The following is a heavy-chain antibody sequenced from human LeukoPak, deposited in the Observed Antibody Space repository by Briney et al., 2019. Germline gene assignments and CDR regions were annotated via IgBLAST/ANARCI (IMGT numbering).Heavy chain of an antibody. D-gene: IGHD2-15*01. Sequence: ASVKVSCKASGYTFTSYGISWVRQAPGQGLEWMGWISAYNGNTNYAQELQGRVTMTTDTSTSTAYMELRSLRSDNTAVYYCAREGYCSGGSCYDYWGQGTLVTVSS. V-gene: IGHV1-18*01. J-gene: IGHJ4*02. CDR1: GYTFTSYG. CDR2: ISAYNGNT. CDR3: AREGYCSGGSCYDY.